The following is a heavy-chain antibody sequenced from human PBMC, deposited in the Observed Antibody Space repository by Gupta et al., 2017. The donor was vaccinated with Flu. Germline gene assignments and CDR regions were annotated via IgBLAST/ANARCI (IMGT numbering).Heavy chain of an antibody. CDR1: FSSYW. J-gene: IGHJ4*02. CDR3: ARARISLPRFDY. CDR2: IKQDGSEK. V-gene: IGHV3-7*01. Sequence: FSSYWMSWVRQAPGKGLEWVAYIKQDGSEKYEGDAVKGRFTISRDNAKSSLYLKMKSMRAEDTAVYYCARARISLPRFDYGGQGTLVTVSS. D-gene: IGHD3-3*02.